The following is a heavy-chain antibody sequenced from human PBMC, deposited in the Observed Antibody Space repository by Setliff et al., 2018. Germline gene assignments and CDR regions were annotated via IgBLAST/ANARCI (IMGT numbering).Heavy chain of an antibody. D-gene: IGHD3-10*01. CDR1: GFTFSTYW. CDR2: INQYGSEK. Sequence: GGSLRLSWAASGFTFSTYWMSWVRQAPGKGLEWVANINQYGSEKYYVASVKGRFTISRDNAKKSLDLQMNSLRVDDTAVYYCARPGRSNYWDSFDNWGQGILVTVSS. J-gene: IGHJ4*02. V-gene: IGHV3-7*01. CDR3: ARPGRSNYWDSFDN.